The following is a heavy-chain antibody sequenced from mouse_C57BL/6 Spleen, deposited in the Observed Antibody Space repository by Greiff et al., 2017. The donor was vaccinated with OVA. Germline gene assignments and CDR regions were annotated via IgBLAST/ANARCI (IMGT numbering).Heavy chain of an antibody. CDR3: AKNRYGHDRDAMDY. Sequence: VQLQQSGPGLVQPSQSLSITCTVSGFSLTSYGVHWVRQSPGKGLEWLGVIWRGGSTDYNAAFMSRLSITKDNSKSQVFFKMNSLQADDTAIYYCAKNRYGHDRDAMDYWGQGTSVTVSS. D-gene: IGHD2-2*01. V-gene: IGHV2-5*01. J-gene: IGHJ4*01. CDR1: GFSLTSYG. CDR2: IWRGGST.